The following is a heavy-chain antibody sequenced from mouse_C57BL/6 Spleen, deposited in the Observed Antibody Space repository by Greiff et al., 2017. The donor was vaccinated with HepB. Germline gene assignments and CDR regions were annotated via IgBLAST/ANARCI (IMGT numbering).Heavy chain of an antibody. CDR2: ILPGSGST. Sequence: QVQLQQSGAELMKPGASVKLSCKATGYTFTGYWIEWVKQRPGHGLEWIGEILPGSGSTNYNEKFKGKATFTADTSSNTAYMQLSSLTTEDSAIYYCARVGIYYDYGDWYFDVWGTGTTVTVSS. CDR1: GYTFTGYW. D-gene: IGHD2-4*01. J-gene: IGHJ1*03. V-gene: IGHV1-9*01. CDR3: ARVGIYYDYGDWYFDV.